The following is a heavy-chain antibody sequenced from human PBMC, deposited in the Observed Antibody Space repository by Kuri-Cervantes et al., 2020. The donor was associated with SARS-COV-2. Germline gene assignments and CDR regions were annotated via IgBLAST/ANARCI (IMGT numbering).Heavy chain of an antibody. D-gene: IGHD5-12*01. J-gene: IGHJ6*02. CDR1: GSSISSYY. CDR3: ARGVWSQWLRSRLGVDV. CDR2: IYYSGST. Sequence: SETLSLTCTVSGSSISSYYWSWIRQPPGKGLEWIGYIYYSGSTNYNSSLKSRVTISVDTSKNQFSLKLSSVTAADTAVYYCARGVWSQWLRSRLGVDVWGQGTTVTVSS. V-gene: IGHV4-59*01.